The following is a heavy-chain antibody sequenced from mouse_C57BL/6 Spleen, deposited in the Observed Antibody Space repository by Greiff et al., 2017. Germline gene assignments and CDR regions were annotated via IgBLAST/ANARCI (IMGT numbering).Heavy chain of an antibody. CDR3: TRKGDGYLFDY. CDR1: GYTFTDYE. CDR2: IDPETGGT. Sequence: VKLMESGAELVRPGASVTLSCKASGYTFTDYEMHWVKQTPVHGLEWIGAIDPETGGTAYNQKFTGKAILTADKSSSTAYMELRSLTSEDSAVYYCTRKGDGYLFDYWGQGTTLTVSS. V-gene: IGHV1-15*01. D-gene: IGHD2-3*01. J-gene: IGHJ2*01.